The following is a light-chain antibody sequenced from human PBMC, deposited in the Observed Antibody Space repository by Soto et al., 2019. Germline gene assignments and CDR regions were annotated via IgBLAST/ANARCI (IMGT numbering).Light chain of an antibody. J-gene: IGLJ1*01. CDR1: SSNIGNNY. V-gene: IGLV1-51*01. CDR2: DND. Sequence: QSVLTQPPSVSAAPGQSVSSSCSGSSSNIGNNYVSWYQQLPGTAPKLLIYDNDKRPSGIPDRFSGSKSGTSATLGITGLQTGDEADYCCGTWDNSLNAYVFGAGTKLTVL. CDR3: GTWDNSLNAYV.